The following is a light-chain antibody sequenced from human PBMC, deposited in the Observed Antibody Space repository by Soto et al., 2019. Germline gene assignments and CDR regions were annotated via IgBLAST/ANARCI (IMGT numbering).Light chain of an antibody. CDR1: SSDVGGYNY. Sequence: QSALTQPRSVSGSPGQSVTISCTGTSSDVGGYNYVSWYQQHPGKAPKLMIYEVNNRPSGVPDRFSGSKSGNTASLTISGLQAEDEAFYYCSSYTSSRTVVFGAGTKVTVL. CDR2: EVN. V-gene: IGLV2-11*01. CDR3: SSYTSSRTVV. J-gene: IGLJ2*01.